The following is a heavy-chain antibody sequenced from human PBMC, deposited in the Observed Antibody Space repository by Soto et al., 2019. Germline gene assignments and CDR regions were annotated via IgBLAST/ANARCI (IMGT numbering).Heavy chain of an antibody. V-gene: IGHV3-30-3*01. J-gene: IGHJ6*02. CDR3: ASTMDV. CDR2: ISYDGSNK. CDR1: GFTSSSYA. Sequence: QVQLVESGGGVVQPGRSLRLSCAASGFTSSSYAMNWVRQAPGKGLEWVAVISYDGSNKYYADSVKGRFTISRDNSKNTPYLQMNSLRDEDTAVYYCASTMDVWGQGTTVTVSS.